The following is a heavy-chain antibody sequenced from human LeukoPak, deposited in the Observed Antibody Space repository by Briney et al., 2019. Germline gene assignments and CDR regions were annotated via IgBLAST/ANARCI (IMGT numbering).Heavy chain of an antibody. CDR3: ASPGTTVTTRNAFDI. V-gene: IGHV3-74*01. Sequence: GGSLRLSCAASGFTFSSYWKHWVRQAPGKGLVWVSRINTDGSSTSCADSVKGRFTISRDNAKNTLYLQMNSLRAEDTAVYYCASPGTTVTTRNAFDIWGQGTMVTVSS. CDR1: GFTFSSYW. D-gene: IGHD4-17*01. J-gene: IGHJ3*02. CDR2: INTDGSST.